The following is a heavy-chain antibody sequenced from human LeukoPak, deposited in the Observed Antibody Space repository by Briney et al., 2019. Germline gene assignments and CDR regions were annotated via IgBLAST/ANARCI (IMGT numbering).Heavy chain of an antibody. CDR2: IYYSGST. D-gene: IGHD2-8*01. J-gene: IGHJ4*02. Sequence: SETLSLTCTVSGGSISSSSYYWGWIRQPPGTGLEWIGSIYYSGSTYYNPSLKSRVTISVDTSKNQFSLKLSSVTAADTAVYYCARDCTNGVCLADYWGQGTLVTVSS. CDR3: ARDCTNGVCLADY. CDR1: GGSISSSSYY. V-gene: IGHV4-39*02.